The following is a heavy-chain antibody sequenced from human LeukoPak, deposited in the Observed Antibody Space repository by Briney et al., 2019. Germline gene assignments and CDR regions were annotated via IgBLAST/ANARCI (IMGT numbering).Heavy chain of an antibody. CDR2: FDPEDGET. V-gene: IGHV1-24*01. CDR1: GYTLTELS. D-gene: IGHD3-10*01. Sequence: ASVKVSCKVSGYTLTELSMHWVRQAPGKGLEWMGGFDPEDGETIYAQKFQGRVTMTEDTSTDTAYMELSSLRSEDTAVYYCATGRGFGIRRSFDYWGQGTLVTVSS. J-gene: IGHJ4*02. CDR3: ATGRGFGIRRSFDY.